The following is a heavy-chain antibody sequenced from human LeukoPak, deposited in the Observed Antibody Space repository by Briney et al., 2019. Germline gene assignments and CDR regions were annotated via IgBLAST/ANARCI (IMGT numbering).Heavy chain of an antibody. CDR3: ARDNDYSNFQNAFDI. V-gene: IGHV1-2*02. CDR1: GYTFSGYY. D-gene: IGHD4-11*01. CDR2: INPNSGGT. Sequence: ASVKVSCKASGYTFSGYYMHCVRQAPGQGLEWMGWINPNSGGTNYAQKFQGRVTMTRDTSISTAYMELSRLRSDDTAVYYCARDNDYSNFQNAFDIWGQGTMVTVSS. J-gene: IGHJ3*02.